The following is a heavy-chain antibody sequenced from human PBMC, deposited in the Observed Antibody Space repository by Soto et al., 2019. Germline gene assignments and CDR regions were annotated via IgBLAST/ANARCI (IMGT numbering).Heavy chain of an antibody. CDR1: GFSFYIYW. Sequence: GESLKISCEASGFSFYIYWIGWGRQLPGKGPEWMGIIYPGDSDARYSPSFQGQVTFSADKSISTAYLHWSSLKASDTATYYCARLAVGYDSSGYYIDHWGQGTLVTVSS. V-gene: IGHV5-51*01. D-gene: IGHD3-22*01. J-gene: IGHJ4*02. CDR2: IYPGDSDA. CDR3: ARLAVGYDSSGYYIDH.